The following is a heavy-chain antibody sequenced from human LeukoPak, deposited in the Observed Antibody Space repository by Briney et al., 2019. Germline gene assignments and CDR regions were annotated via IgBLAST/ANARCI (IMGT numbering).Heavy chain of an antibody. Sequence: SETLSLTCTVSGGSISSGGYYWSWIRLHPGKGLEWIGYIYYSGSTYYNPSLKSRVTISVDTSKNQFSLKLSSVTAADTAVYYCARHMVRGYGYFDYWGQGTLVTVSS. D-gene: IGHD3-10*01. J-gene: IGHJ4*02. CDR1: GGSISSGGYY. CDR3: ARHMVRGYGYFDY. CDR2: IYYSGST. V-gene: IGHV4-31*03.